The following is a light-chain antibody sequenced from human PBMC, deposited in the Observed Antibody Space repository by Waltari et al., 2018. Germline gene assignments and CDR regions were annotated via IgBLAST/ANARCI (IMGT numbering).Light chain of an antibody. J-gene: IGLJ1*01. CDR1: RRDIGSFNY. Sequence: QSALTQPASVSGSPGPSITIPCTGTRRDIGSFNYVSWYQQYPGKAPKLIIFDVSNRPSGISDRFSGSKSGNTASLTISGLQAEDEADYICTSYTTTDTLYVFGTGTQVTVL. CDR3: TSYTTTDTLYV. V-gene: IGLV2-14*03. CDR2: DVS.